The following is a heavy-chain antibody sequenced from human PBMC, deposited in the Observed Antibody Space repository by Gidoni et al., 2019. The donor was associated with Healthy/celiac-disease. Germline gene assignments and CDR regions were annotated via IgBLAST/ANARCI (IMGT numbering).Heavy chain of an antibody. CDR1: GYTFTSYD. CDR3: ARVLEPNYYYYYMDV. CDR2: MNPNSGNT. V-gene: IGHV1-8*01. Sequence: QVQLVQSGAEVQKPGASVQVSCTASGYTFTSYDINWVRQATGQGLEWMGWMNPNSGNTGYAQKFQGRVTMTRNTSISTAYMELSSLRSEDTAVYYCARVLEPNYYYYYMDVWGKGTTVTVSS. J-gene: IGHJ6*03. D-gene: IGHD1-1*01.